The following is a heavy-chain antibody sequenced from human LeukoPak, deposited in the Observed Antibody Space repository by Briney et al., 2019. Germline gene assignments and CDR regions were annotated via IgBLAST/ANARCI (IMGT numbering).Heavy chain of an antibody. Sequence: PGGSLRLSCAASGFTFSGYSMNWVRQAPGKGLEWVSSISSGSSFIYYADSVKGRFIISRDNSKNTLYLQMNSLRAEDTAVYYCARQVGASWFDPWGQGTLLTVSS. CDR3: ARQVGASWFDP. CDR2: ISSGSSFI. V-gene: IGHV3-21*04. J-gene: IGHJ5*02. D-gene: IGHD1-26*01. CDR1: GFTFSGYS.